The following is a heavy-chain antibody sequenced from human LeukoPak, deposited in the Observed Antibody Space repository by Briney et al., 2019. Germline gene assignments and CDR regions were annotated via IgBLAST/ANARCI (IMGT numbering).Heavy chain of an antibody. V-gene: IGHV4-39*07. CDR3: AIVGGSYSTFDY. Sequence: SETLSLTCTVSGGSISSSSYYWGWIRQPPGKGLEWIGSIYYSGSTYYNPSLKSRVTISVDTSKNQFSLKLSSVTAADTAVYYCAIVGGSYSTFDYWGQGTLVTVSS. CDR2: IYYSGST. J-gene: IGHJ4*02. CDR1: GGSISSSSYY. D-gene: IGHD1-26*01.